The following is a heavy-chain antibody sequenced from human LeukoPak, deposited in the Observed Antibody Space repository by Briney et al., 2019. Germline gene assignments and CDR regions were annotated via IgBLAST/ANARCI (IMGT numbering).Heavy chain of an antibody. J-gene: IGHJ3*01. Sequence: PGGSVRLSCTVSGIRFNDYWMSWVRQAPGKGLEWVSAISGRGDSTYYADSEKGRFTISRDNSKNTLYLQMNSLRAEDTALYYCAKDSRRGLVVVSGDAFDFWGQGTMVTVSS. CDR3: AKDSRRGLVVVSGDAFDF. CDR2: ISGRGDST. D-gene: IGHD2-15*01. V-gene: IGHV3-23*01. CDR1: GIRFNDYW.